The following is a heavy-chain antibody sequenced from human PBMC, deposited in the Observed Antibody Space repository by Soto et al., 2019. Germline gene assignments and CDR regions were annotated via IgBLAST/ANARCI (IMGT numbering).Heavy chain of an antibody. J-gene: IGHJ4*02. CDR2: ISYDGSNK. CDR3: ATHGDYGGNYFDY. CDR1: GFTFSSYG. D-gene: IGHD4-17*01. Sequence: VQLVESGGGVVQPGRSLRLSCAASGFTFSSYGMHWVRQAPGKGLEWVAVISYDGSNKYYADSVKGRFTISRDNSKNTLYLQMNSLRAEDTAVYYCATHGDYGGNYFDYWGQGTLVTVSS. V-gene: IGHV3-30*03.